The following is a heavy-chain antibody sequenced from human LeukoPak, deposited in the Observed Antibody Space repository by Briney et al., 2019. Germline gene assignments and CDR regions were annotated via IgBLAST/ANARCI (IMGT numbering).Heavy chain of an antibody. Sequence: ASVKVSCKASGYTFIDYFIHWVRQAPGQGLEWMGWIEPNRGYTNYAQRFHGRVTMTRDSSLNTAYMELTSLRSDDTAVYYCAKDWDSSSPFDYWGQGTPVTVSS. D-gene: IGHD6-13*01. CDR1: GYTFIDYF. CDR2: IEPNRGYT. J-gene: IGHJ4*02. CDR3: AKDWDSSSPFDY. V-gene: IGHV1-2*02.